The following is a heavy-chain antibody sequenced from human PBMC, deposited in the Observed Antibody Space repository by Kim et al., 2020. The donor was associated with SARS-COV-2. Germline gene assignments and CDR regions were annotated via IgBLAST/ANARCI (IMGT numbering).Heavy chain of an antibody. V-gene: IGHV5-51*01. CDR2: IYPGDSDT. Sequence: GESLKISCKGSGYSFTSYWIGWVRQMPGKGLEWMGIIYPGDSDTRYSPSFQGQVTISADKSISTAYLQWSSLKASDTAMYYCALGPRFLEWLPSEDGMDVWGQGTTVTVSS. CDR3: ALGPRFLEWLPSEDGMDV. D-gene: IGHD3-3*01. J-gene: IGHJ6*02. CDR1: GYSFTSYW.